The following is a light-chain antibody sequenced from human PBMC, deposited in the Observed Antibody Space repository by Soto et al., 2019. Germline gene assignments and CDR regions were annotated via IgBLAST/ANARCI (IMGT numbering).Light chain of an antibody. CDR3: MQGSHWPYT. J-gene: IGKJ2*01. V-gene: IGKV2-30*01. CDR1: QSLVYRDGYTY. Sequence: DVVMTQSPLSLPVTLGQSASISCRSGQSLVYRDGYTYLHWFQQRPGQSPRRLIYKVSNRDSGVPDRFSGSGSGTDFTLTISRVEAEDVGVYYCMQGSHWPYTFGQGTKLEIK. CDR2: KVS.